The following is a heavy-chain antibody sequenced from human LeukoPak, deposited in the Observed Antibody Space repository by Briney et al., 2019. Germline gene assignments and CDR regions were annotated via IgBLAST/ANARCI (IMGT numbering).Heavy chain of an antibody. CDR3: ARQQPTY. J-gene: IGHJ4*02. V-gene: IGHV4-39*01. CDR2: IYYSGST. CDR1: GGSISSSSYY. Sequence: SGTLSLTCTVSGGSISSSSYYWGWIRQPPGKGLEWIGSIYYSGSTYYNPSLKSRVTISVDTSKNQFSLKLSSVTAADTAVYYCARQQPTYWGQGTLVTVSS.